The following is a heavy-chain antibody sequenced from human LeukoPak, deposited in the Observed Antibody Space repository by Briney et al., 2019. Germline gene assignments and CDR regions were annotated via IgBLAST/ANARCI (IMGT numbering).Heavy chain of an antibody. CDR1: GFTFSSYA. D-gene: IGHD5-12*01. CDR2: ISGSGGST. CDR3: AKAIVGTRALDY. Sequence: GGSLRLSCAAAGFTFSSYAMSWVRQAPGKGLEWVSAISGSGGSTYYADSVKGRFTISRDNSKNTLYLQMNRLRAEDTAVYYCAKAIVGTRALDYWGQGTLVTAS. V-gene: IGHV3-23*01. J-gene: IGHJ4*02.